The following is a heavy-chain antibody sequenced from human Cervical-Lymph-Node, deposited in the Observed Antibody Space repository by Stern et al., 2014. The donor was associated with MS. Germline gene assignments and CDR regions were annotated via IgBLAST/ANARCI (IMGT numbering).Heavy chain of an antibody. CDR2: ISPKTGSA. Sequence: QVQLGQSGAEVERPGASVKVSCKASGYTFTAYFLHWVRQAPGPGLEWMGWISPKTGSATYAQKFQDRVTMTRDTSINTGYMEVSSLRSDDTAVYYCARDRGSYSDYWGQGTLVAVSS. V-gene: IGHV1-2*02. CDR3: ARDRGSYSDY. D-gene: IGHD1-26*01. J-gene: IGHJ4*02. CDR1: GYTFTAYF.